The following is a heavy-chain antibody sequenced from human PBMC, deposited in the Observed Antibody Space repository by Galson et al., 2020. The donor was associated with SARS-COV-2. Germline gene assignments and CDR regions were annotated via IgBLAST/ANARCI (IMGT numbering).Heavy chain of an antibody. Sequence: GGSLRLSCAASGFTFSSYSMNWVRQAPGKGLEWVSYISSSSSTIYYADSVKGRFTISRDNAKNSLYLQMNSLRAEDTAVYYCARKPGGFWSGYRGPPDYWGQGTLVTVSS. V-gene: IGHV3-48*04. CDR3: ARKPGGFWSGYRGPPDY. CDR2: ISSSSSTI. D-gene: IGHD3-3*01. J-gene: IGHJ4*02. CDR1: GFTFSSYS.